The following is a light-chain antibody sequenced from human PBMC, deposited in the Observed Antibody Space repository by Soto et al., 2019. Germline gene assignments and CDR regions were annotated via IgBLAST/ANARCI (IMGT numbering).Light chain of an antibody. CDR2: DAS. CDR1: QSISSW. J-gene: IGKJ1*01. CDR3: QQYNSYSGT. V-gene: IGKV1-5*01. Sequence: DIQMTQSPSTLSASVGDRVTITCRASQSISSWLAWYQQKPGKAPKLLIYDASSLESGVPSRFSGSGSGTECTLTISSLQPDDCATYYCQQYNSYSGTFGQGTKVAIK.